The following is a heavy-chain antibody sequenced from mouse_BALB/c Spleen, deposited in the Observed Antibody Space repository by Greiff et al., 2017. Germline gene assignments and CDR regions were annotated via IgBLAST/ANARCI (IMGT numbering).Heavy chain of an antibody. D-gene: IGHD1-1*01. CDR1: GYSFTDYN. Sequence: VQLQQSGPELVKPGASVKVSCKASGYSFTDYNMYWVKQSHGKSLEWIGYIDPYNGGTSYNQKFKGKATLTVDKSSSTAFMHLNSLTSEDSAVYYGARVSDYYGSSYYAMDYWGQGTSVTVSS. V-gene: IGHV1S135*01. CDR3: ARVSDYYGSSYYAMDY. CDR2: IDPYNGGT. J-gene: IGHJ4*01.